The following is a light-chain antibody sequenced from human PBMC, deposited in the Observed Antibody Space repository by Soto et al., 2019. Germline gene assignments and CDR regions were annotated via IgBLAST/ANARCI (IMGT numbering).Light chain of an antibody. CDR1: QSVNSN. J-gene: IGKJ3*01. Sequence: EIVMTQSPATLSVSPGERATLSCRASQSVNSNYLAWYQQKPGQAPRLLIYGISKRATDIPDRFSGSGSGTEFTLTISSLQPEDFAVYYCQQRDNWPFTFGPGTTVDIK. CDR2: GIS. V-gene: IGKV3D-15*01. CDR3: QQRDNWPFT.